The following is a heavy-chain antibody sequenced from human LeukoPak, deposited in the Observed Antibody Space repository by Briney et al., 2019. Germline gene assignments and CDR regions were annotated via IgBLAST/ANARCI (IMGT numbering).Heavy chain of an antibody. CDR2: INPSGGST. Sequence: ASVKVSCKASGYTFTSYYMHWVRQAPGQGLEWMGIINPSGGSTSYAQMFQGRVTMTRDMSTSTVYMELSSLRSEDTAVYYCARDLGYCSGGSCYGGRYNWFDPWGQGTLVTVSS. CDR1: GYTFTSYY. CDR3: ARDLGYCSGGSCYGGRYNWFDP. J-gene: IGHJ5*02. D-gene: IGHD2-15*01. V-gene: IGHV1-46*01.